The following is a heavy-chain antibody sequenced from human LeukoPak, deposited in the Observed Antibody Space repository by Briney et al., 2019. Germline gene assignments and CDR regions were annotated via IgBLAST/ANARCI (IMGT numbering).Heavy chain of an antibody. J-gene: IGHJ4*02. CDR3: ASGAITIFGVVTH. Sequence: GGSLRLSCAASGFTFTNYWIHWVRQAPGKGLEWVALLSYDGSYEYYADSVKGRFTISRDNSKNTLYLQMNSLRTEDSAVYYCASGAITIFGVVTHWGQGTLVTVSS. CDR1: GFTFTNYW. D-gene: IGHD3-3*01. V-gene: IGHV3-30*03. CDR2: LSYDGSYE.